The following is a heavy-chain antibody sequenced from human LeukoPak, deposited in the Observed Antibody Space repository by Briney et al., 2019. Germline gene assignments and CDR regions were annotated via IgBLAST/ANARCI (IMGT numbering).Heavy chain of an antibody. CDR3: ARGNYGSGKAFDI. D-gene: IGHD3-10*01. CDR2: IYYSGST. Sequence: SETLSLTCTVSGGSISSGDYYWSWIRQPPGKGLEWIGYIYYSGSTYYNPSLKSRVTISVDTSKNQLSLKLSSVTAADTAVYYCARGNYGSGKAFDIWGQGTMVTVSS. CDR1: GGSISSGDYY. J-gene: IGHJ3*02. V-gene: IGHV4-30-4*01.